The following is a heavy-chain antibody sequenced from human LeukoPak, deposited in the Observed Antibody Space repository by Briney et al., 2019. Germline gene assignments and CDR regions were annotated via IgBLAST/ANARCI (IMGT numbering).Heavy chain of an antibody. V-gene: IGHV4-39*07. Sequence: SETLSLTCTVSGGSIDSYSISGSSYFWGWIRQTPGKGLEWIGSIYYSGSTYYNPSLKSRVTLSVDTSKNQFSLKVISMTAADTAVYYCANTPRHWGQGSLVIVSS. CDR3: ANTPRH. J-gene: IGHJ4*02. CDR1: GGSIDSYSISGSSYF. CDR2: IYYSGST.